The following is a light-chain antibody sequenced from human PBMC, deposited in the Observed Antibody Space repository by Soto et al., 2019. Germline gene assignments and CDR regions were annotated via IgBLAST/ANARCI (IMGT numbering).Light chain of an antibody. J-gene: IGKJ1*01. CDR3: QQYGNSRVT. Sequence: EILLTQSPSTLSLSPGDRATLSCRASQSVSSSYLAWYQQKPGQAPRLLIYGASSRATGIPDRFSGSGSGADFTLTISGLEPEDSAVYYCQQYGNSRVTFGQGAKVDIK. V-gene: IGKV3-20*01. CDR2: GAS. CDR1: QSVSSSY.